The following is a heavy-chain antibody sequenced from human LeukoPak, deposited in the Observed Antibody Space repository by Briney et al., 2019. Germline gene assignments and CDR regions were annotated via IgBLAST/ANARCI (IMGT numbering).Heavy chain of an antibody. CDR2: ISAYNGNT. D-gene: IGHD5/OR15-5a*01. CDR1: GYTFTSYG. V-gene: IGHV1-18*01. Sequence: GASAKVSCKASGYTFTSYGISWVRQAPGQGLEWMGWISAYNGNTNYAQKLQGRVTMTTDTSTSTAYMELRSLRSDDTAVYYCARGWILSLHRYYFDYWGQGTLVTVSS. J-gene: IGHJ4*02. CDR3: ARGWILSLHRYYFDY.